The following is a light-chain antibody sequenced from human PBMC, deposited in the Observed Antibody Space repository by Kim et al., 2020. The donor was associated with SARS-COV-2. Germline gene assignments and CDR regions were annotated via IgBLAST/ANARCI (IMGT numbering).Light chain of an antibody. Sequence: PGDTATLSCRASESVSGTSLAWYQQKPGQAPRLLMSDASNRATGVPDRFSGSGSGTEFTLTISRLEPEDFALYYCQQFATPRRTFGQGTKVDIK. CDR1: ESVSGTS. V-gene: IGKV3-20*01. CDR2: DAS. J-gene: IGKJ1*01. CDR3: QQFATPRRT.